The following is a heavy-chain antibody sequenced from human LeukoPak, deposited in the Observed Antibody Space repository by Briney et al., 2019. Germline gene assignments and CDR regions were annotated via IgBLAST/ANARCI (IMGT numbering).Heavy chain of an antibody. D-gene: IGHD6-13*01. V-gene: IGHV3-7*02. CDR3: ARSITAAYLDY. CDR2: IKNDGSDK. J-gene: IGHJ4*02. CDR1: GFTFSSYW. Sequence: PGGSLRLSCAASGFTFSSYWMTWVRQAPGKGLEWVGNIKNDGSDKFCVDSVKGRFTISRDNAKDSLYLEMNSLRAEDTAVYYCARSITAAYLDYWGQGTLVTVSS.